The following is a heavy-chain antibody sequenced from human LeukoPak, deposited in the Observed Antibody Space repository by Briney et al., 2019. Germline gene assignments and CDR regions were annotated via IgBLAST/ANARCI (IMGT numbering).Heavy chain of an antibody. J-gene: IGHJ5*02. V-gene: IGHV1-69*13. CDR3: AKTQGFCSSTSCYAPFDP. CDR1: GGTFSSYA. Sequence: ASVKVSCKASGGTFSSYAISWVRQAPGQGLEWMGGIIPIFGSANSAQKFQGRVTITADESTSTAYMELSSLRSEDTAVYYCAKTQGFCSSTSCYAPFDPWGQGTLVTVSS. CDR2: IIPIFGSA. D-gene: IGHD2-2*01.